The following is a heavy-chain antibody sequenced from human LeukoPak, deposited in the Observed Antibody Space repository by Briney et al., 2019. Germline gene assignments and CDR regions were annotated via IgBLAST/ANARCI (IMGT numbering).Heavy chain of an antibody. V-gene: IGHV1-8*01. CDR3: ARLASSSWPLYYYYGMGV. Sequence: ASVKVSCKASGYTFTSYDINWVRQATGQGLEWMGWMNPNNGNTGYAQKFQGRVTMTRSTSISTAYMELSSLRSEDTAVYYCARLASSSWPLYYYYGMGVWGQGTTVTVSS. CDR2: MNPNNGNT. CDR1: GYTFTSYD. J-gene: IGHJ6*02. D-gene: IGHD6-13*01.